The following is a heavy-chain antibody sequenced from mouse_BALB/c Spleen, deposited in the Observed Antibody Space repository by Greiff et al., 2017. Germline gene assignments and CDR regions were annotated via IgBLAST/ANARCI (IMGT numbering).Heavy chain of an antibody. J-gene: IGHJ3*01. CDR3: AREDDWFAY. Sequence: EVQLQESGPGLVKPSQSLSLTCTVTGYSITSDYAWNWIRQFPGNKLEWMGYISYSGSTSYNPSLKSRISITRDTSKNQFFLQLNSVTTEDTATYYCAREDDWFAYWGQGTLVTVSA. V-gene: IGHV3-2*02. CDR1: GYSITSDYA. CDR2: ISYSGST. D-gene: IGHD2-3*01.